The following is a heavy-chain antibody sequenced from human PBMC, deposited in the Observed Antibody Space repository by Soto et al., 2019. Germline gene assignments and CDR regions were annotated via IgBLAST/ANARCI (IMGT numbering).Heavy chain of an antibody. Sequence: SVKVSCKASGGTFSSYAISCVRQAPGQGLEWMGGIIPIFGTANYAQKFQGRVTITADESTSTAYMELSSLRSEDTAVYYCARDSSRRNVNWFDPWGQGTLVTVSS. CDR1: GGTFSSYA. J-gene: IGHJ5*02. CDR2: IIPIFGTA. D-gene: IGHD6-13*01. CDR3: ARDSSRRNVNWFDP. V-gene: IGHV1-69*13.